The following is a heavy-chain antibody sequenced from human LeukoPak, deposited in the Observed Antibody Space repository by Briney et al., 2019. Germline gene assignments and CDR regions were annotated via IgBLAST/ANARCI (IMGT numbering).Heavy chain of an antibody. V-gene: IGHV3-30*18. Sequence: GGSLRLSCAASGFTFSSYGMHWVRQAPGKGLEWVAVISYDGSNKYYADSVKGRFTISRDNSKNTLYLQMNSLRAEDTAVYYCAKDGGYSHPSMDYWGQGTLVTVSS. CDR3: AKDGGYSHPSMDY. CDR1: GFTFSSYG. J-gene: IGHJ4*02. D-gene: IGHD5-18*01. CDR2: ISYDGSNK.